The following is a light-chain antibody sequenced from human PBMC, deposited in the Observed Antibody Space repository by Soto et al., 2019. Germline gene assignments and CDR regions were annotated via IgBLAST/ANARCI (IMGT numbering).Light chain of an antibody. CDR2: DVS. Sequence: QSALTQPASVSGSPEQSITISCTGTSSDVGGYNYVSWYQQHPGKAPKLMIYDVSNRPSGVSNRFSGSKSGNTASLTISGLQAEDEADYYCSSYTSSSTLLYVFGTGTKVTAL. J-gene: IGLJ1*01. CDR1: SSDVGGYNY. V-gene: IGLV2-14*01. CDR3: SSYTSSSTLLYV.